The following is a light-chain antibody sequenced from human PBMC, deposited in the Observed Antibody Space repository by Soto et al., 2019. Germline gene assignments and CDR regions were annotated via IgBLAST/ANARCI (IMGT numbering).Light chain of an antibody. J-gene: IGLJ1*01. CDR3: SSYSYTITTSYV. Sequence: QSVLTQPASVSGSPGQSITISCTGTSSDVGGYNYVSWYQQHPDKGPKLLIYDVSNRPSGVSNRFSGSKSGNTASLTISGLQAEDEADYYCSSYSYTITTSYVFGTGTKLTV. CDR2: DVS. V-gene: IGLV2-14*03. CDR1: SSDVGGYNY.